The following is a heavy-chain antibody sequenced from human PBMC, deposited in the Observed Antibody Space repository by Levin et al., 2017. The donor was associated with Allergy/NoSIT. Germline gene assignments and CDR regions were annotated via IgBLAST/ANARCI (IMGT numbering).Heavy chain of an antibody. Sequence: GGSLRLSCAASGFSFSGYAMNWVRQAPGEGLEWVSGIEGSGGTRYYADSVEGRFTISRDNSKNTLYLQMNSLRAADTALYYCAKDGITGFRGPRGNYYGVDVWGQGTTVIVSS. J-gene: IGHJ6*02. V-gene: IGHV3-23*01. CDR2: IEGSGGTR. CDR1: GFSFSGYA. CDR3: AKDGITGFRGPRGNYYGVDV. D-gene: IGHD3-10*01.